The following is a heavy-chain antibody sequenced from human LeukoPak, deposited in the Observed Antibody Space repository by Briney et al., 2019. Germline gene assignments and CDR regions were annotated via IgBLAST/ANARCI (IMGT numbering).Heavy chain of an antibody. D-gene: IGHD3-3*01. CDR2: IYYRGST. CDR3: ARLGRTYYDFWSGP. Sequence: SETLSLTCTVSGGSISSSTYYWGWIRQPPGKGLEWIGTIYYRGSTYYNPSLKSRVTTSVDTSKNQFSLKLTSVTAADTAVYYCARLGRTYYDFWSGPWGQGTLVTVSS. V-gene: IGHV4-39*01. J-gene: IGHJ5*02. CDR1: GGSISSSTYY.